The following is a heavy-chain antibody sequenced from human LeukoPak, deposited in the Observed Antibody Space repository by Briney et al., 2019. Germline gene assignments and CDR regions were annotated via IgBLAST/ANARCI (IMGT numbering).Heavy chain of an antibody. CDR2: ISSGGSTI. CDR1: GFTFSTYE. Sequence: GRSLRLSCAASGFTFSTYEMNWVRQAPGKGLEWVSYISSGGSTIYYADSVKGRFIISRDNAKNSLYLQMNSLRAEDTAVYYCARVLLRHFDYWGQGTPVTVSS. CDR3: ARVLLRHFDY. J-gene: IGHJ4*02. V-gene: IGHV3-48*03. D-gene: IGHD3-22*01.